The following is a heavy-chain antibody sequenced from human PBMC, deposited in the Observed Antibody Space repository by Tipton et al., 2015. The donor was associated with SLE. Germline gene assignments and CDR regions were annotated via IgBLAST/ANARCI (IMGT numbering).Heavy chain of an antibody. CDR2: ISGFNGNT. Sequence: QSGPEVKKPGASVKVSCKASGYSFTGYGISWVRQAPGQGLEWMGWISGFNGNTNYAQKLQGRVTMTTDTSTSTTYMELRSLTSDDTAVYYSARGDHSSGWGVRYCDLWGRGALVTVSA. CDR1: GYSFTGYG. CDR3: ARGDHSSGWGVRYCDL. D-gene: IGHD6-19*01. V-gene: IGHV1-18*01. J-gene: IGHJ2*01.